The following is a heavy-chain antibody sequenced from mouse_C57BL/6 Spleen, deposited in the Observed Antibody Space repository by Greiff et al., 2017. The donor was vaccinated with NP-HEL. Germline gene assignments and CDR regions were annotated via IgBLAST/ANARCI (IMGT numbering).Heavy chain of an antibody. Sequence: VKLQQSGPELVKPGASVKISCKASGYAFSSSWMNWVKQRPGKGLEWIGRIYPGDGDTNYNGKFKGKATLTADKSSSTAYMQLSSLTSEDSAVYFCARFGLTWFAYWGQGTLVTVSA. D-gene: IGHD2-2*01. CDR2: IYPGDGDT. J-gene: IGHJ3*01. V-gene: IGHV1-82*01. CDR3: ARFGLTWFAY. CDR1: GYAFSSSW.